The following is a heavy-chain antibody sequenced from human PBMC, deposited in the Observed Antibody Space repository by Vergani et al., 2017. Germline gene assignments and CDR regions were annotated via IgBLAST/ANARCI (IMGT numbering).Heavy chain of an antibody. CDR2: ISPIFGTA. Sequence: QVQLVQSGAEVKKPGSSVKVSCKASGGTFSSYAISWVRQAPGQGLEWMGRISPIFGTANYAQKFQGRVTITADTSTSTAYMELTSLRSQDTAVYYCARDPRGYGGDPEDYYYGMDVWGQGTTVTVSS. CDR3: ARDPRGYGGDPEDYYYGMDV. V-gene: IGHV1-69*13. D-gene: IGHD2-21*02. CDR1: GGTFSSYA. J-gene: IGHJ6*02.